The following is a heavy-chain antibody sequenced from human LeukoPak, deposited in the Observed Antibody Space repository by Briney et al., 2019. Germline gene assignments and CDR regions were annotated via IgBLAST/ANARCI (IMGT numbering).Heavy chain of an antibody. V-gene: IGHV4-59*08. J-gene: IGHJ4*02. CDR1: GGSISSYY. CDR2: IYYSAST. D-gene: IGHD6-13*01. Sequence: PSETLSLTCTVSGGSISSYYWSWIRQPPGKGLEWIGYIYYSASTNYNPSLKSRVTISVDTSKNQFSLKLSSVTAADTAVYYCASRTAAGNYFDYWGQGTLVTVSS. CDR3: ASRTAAGNYFDY.